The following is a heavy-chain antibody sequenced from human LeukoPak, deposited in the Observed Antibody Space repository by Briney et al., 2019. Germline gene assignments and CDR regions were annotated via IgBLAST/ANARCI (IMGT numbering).Heavy chain of an antibody. J-gene: IGHJ4*02. CDR1: GSPFSIHS. CDR2: IDSSSSHI. V-gene: IGHV3-21*01. D-gene: IGHD5-24*01. CDR3: ARDFRTQLDGYSPPYHFDY. Sequence: GGSLRLSCAASGSPFSIHSMSWVRQAPGKGLEWVSSIDSSSSHIYYADSMKGRFTISRDNAKNSLFLQMNSPRAEDTAVYYCARDFRTQLDGYSPPYHFDYWGQGALVTVSS.